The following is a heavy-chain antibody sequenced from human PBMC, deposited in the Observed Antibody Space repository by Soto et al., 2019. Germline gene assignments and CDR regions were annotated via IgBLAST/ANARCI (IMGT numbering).Heavy chain of an antibody. D-gene: IGHD3-10*01. Sequence: EVQLLESGGGFVQPGGSLRLSCVASGFTFSSYAMSWVRQAPGKGLEWVSVISGNSDSTYYADSVKGRFTISRDNSKNTLYLEMNSPRAEDTAVYYCADKYYYGSGSYYYWGQGTLVTVSS. CDR3: ADKYYYGSGSYYY. V-gene: IGHV3-23*01. CDR2: ISGNSDST. J-gene: IGHJ4*02. CDR1: GFTFSSYA.